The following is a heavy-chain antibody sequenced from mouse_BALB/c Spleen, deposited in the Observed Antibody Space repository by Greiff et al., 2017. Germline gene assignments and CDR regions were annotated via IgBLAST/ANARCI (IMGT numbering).Heavy chain of an antibody. D-gene: IGHD1-1*01. CDR3: AYYYGSSSFAY. CDR2: ISYSGST. CDR1: GYSITSDYA. J-gene: IGHJ3*01. V-gene: IGHV3-2*02. Sequence: EVKLMESGPGLVKPSQSLSLTCTVTGYSITSDYAWNWIRQFPGNKLEWMGYISYSGSTSYNPSLKSRISITRDTSKNQFFLQLNSVTTEDTATYSCAYYYGSSSFAYWGQGTLVTVSA.